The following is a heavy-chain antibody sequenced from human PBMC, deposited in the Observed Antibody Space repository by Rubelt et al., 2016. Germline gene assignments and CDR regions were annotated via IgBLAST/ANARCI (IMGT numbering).Heavy chain of an antibody. J-gene: IGHJ4*02. Sequence: QVQLQESGPGLVKPSETLSLTCTVSGGSISSYYWSWIRQPPGKGLEWIGSIYHSGSTYYNPSLKSRVTISIDTSENQFSLRLSSVTAADTAVYYCARGSERMIWSLYYFDYWGQGTLVTVSS. CDR1: GGSISSYY. V-gene: IGHV4-59*12. CDR2: IYHSGST. D-gene: IGHD3-10*01. CDR3: ARGSERMIWSLYYFDY.